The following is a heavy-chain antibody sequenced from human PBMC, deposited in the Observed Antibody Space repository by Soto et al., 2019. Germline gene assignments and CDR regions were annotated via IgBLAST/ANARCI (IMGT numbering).Heavy chain of an antibody. V-gene: IGHV4-31*02. CDR3: ARDRVAAAGTFDY. CDR1: GGSISSGGYY. D-gene: IGHD6-13*01. CDR2: IYYSGST. Sequence: SETLSLTCTVSGGSISSGGYYWSWIRQHPGKGLEWIGYIYYSGSTYYNPSLKSRVTISVDTSKNQFSLKLSSVTAADTAVYYCARDRVAAAGTFDYWGQGTLVTVSS. J-gene: IGHJ4*02.